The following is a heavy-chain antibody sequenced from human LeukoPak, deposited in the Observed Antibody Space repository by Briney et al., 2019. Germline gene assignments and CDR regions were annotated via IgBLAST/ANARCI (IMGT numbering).Heavy chain of an antibody. V-gene: IGHV3-30*18. D-gene: IGHD6-13*01. CDR2: ISYDGSHI. CDR1: GFTFSSYG. CDR3: VKKIRYSSSWYVDY. Sequence: PGRSLRLSCAASGFTFSSYGMHWVRQAPGKGLEWVAVISYDGSHIYYADSVKGRFTISRDNSKNTLYLQMSSLRAEDTAVYYCVKKIRYSSSWYVDYWGQGTLVTVSS. J-gene: IGHJ4*02.